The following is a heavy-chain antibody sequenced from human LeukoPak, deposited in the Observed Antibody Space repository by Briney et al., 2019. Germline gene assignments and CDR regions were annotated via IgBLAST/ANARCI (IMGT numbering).Heavy chain of an antibody. V-gene: IGHV4-4*07. CDR1: GGSISSYH. Sequence: SETLSLTCTVSGGSISSYHWSWIRQPAGKGLEWIGRIYTSGSTNYNPSLKSRVTMSVDTSKNQFSLKLSSVTAADTAVYYCARYMTTVTTRDAFDIWGQGTMVTVSS. J-gene: IGHJ3*02. CDR2: IYTSGST. D-gene: IGHD4-17*01. CDR3: ARYMTTVTTRDAFDI.